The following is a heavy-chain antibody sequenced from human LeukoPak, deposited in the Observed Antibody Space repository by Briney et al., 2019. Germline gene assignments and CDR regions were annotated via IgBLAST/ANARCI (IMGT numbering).Heavy chain of an antibody. Sequence: ASVRVSCKASGYTFTSYGIHWVRQAPGQRLEWKGWINAGNANTKYSQKFQGRLTINRDTSASTAYMELSSLRSEDTAVYYCARDRSRTTRGLWTDITVAASFDYWGQGTLVTVSS. CDR3: ARDRSRTTRGLWTDITVAASFDY. CDR2: INAGNANT. D-gene: IGHD6-19*01. J-gene: IGHJ4*02. CDR1: GYTFTSYG. V-gene: IGHV1-3*01.